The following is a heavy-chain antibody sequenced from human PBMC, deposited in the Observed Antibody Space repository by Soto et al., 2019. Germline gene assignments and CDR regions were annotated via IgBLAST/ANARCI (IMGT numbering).Heavy chain of an antibody. CDR1: GFMFSSFG. D-gene: IGHD3-22*01. Sequence: QVQLVESGGGVVQSGRSLRLSCAGSGFMFSSFGMHWVRQAPGKGLEWVALVSVDGSKKIYADSRKGRFIICRDNSKNTLGLQMNSLRAEDTAVYYCAKEGYYDWGAALDLSGQGTMVTISA. CDR2: VSVDGSKK. CDR3: AKEGYYDWGAALDL. J-gene: IGHJ3*01. V-gene: IGHV3-30*18.